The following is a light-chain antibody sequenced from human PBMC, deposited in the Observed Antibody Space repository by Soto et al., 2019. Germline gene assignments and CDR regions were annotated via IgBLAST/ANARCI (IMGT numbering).Light chain of an antibody. CDR2: DAS. CDR1: QSVNNN. J-gene: IGKJ5*01. V-gene: IGKV3D-15*01. Sequence: ETLMTHSPSTLSVSPLERATLSFMSSQSVNNNLAWYQQKLGQAPRVLIYDASNRATGIPARFSGSGSGTDFTLTISSLQSEDFAVYYCQQYNTWRSITFGQGTRLEIK. CDR3: QQYNTWRSIT.